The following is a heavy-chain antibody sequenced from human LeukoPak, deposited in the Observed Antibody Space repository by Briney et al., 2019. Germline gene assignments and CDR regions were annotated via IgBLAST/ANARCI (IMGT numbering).Heavy chain of an antibody. CDR1: GFTFDDYA. J-gene: IGHJ4*02. CDR3: AKEPEKVDYYDSSGYSL. CDR2: ISGDGGST. V-gene: IGHV3-43*02. D-gene: IGHD3-22*01. Sequence: GGSLRLSCAASGFTFDDYAMHWVRQAPGKGLDWVSLISGDGGSTYYADSVKGRFTSSRDNSKNSLYLQMNSLRTEDTALYYCAKEPEKVDYYDSSGYSLWGQGTLVTVSS.